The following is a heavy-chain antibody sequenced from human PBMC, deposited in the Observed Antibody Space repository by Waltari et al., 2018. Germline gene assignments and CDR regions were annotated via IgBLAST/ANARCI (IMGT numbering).Heavy chain of an antibody. V-gene: IGHV3-66*02. Sequence: EVQLVESGGGLVQPGGSLRLSCAASGFTVSSNYMSWVRQAPGKVLEWVSVIYSVGSTYYADSVKGRFTISRDNSKNTLYLQMNILRAEDTAVYYCATWAVKGDAFDIWGQGTMVTVSS. CDR2: IYSVGST. J-gene: IGHJ3*02. D-gene: IGHD7-27*01. CDR3: ATWAVKGDAFDI. CDR1: GFTVSSNY.